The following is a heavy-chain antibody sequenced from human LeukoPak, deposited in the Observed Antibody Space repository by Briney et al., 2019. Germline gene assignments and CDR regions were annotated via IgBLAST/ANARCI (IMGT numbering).Heavy chain of an antibody. CDR1: GFSFSRFG. V-gene: IGHV3-48*02. Sequence: SGGSLRLSCVASGFSFSRFGMNWVRQAPGKALEWVSHISSTSGDVYYADSVKGRFTISRDNAKNSLYLQMDSLRDEDTAAYYCARDSGHHYDQLDCWGQGTLVTVSS. CDR2: ISSTSGDV. CDR3: ARDSGHHYDQLDC. D-gene: IGHD3-22*01. J-gene: IGHJ4*02.